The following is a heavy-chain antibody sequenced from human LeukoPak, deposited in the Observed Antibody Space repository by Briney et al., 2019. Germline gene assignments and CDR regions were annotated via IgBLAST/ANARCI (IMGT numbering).Heavy chain of an antibody. CDR3: ARQIASAGTAGFDF. Sequence: SETLSLTCTVSGGSISSYYWSWIRQPAGKGLEWIGRIYSTGSTNYNPSLKSRGTMSVDTSKNQFSLRLRSVTAADTAVYYCARQIASAGTAGFDFWGQGALVTVSS. D-gene: IGHD6-13*01. V-gene: IGHV4-4*07. J-gene: IGHJ4*02. CDR1: GGSISSYY. CDR2: IYSTGST.